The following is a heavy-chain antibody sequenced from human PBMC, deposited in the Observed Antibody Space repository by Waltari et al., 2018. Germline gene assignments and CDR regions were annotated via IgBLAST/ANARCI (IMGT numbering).Heavy chain of an antibody. CDR3: AKAGGIYNYPLDP. Sequence: QVEESGGGVVQPGGSLRLACGASGHPVTNYGMHWVRQAPGKGLEWLAVISSDGSGKYYADSVKGRFTMSRDNSKNMVYLQMNSLRPEDTAVYYCAKAGGIYNYPLDPWGQGTLVTVSS. J-gene: IGHJ5*02. V-gene: IGHV3-30*18. D-gene: IGHD1-26*01. CDR2: ISSDGSGK. CDR1: GHPVTNYG.